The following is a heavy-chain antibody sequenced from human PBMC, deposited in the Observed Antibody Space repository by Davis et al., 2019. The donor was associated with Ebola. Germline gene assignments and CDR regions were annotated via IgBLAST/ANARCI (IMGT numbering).Heavy chain of an antibody. D-gene: IGHD4-17*01. Sequence: PGGSLRLSCAASGFTFSSYAMHWVRQAPGKGLEWVAVISYDGSNKYYADSVKGRFTISRDNSKNTLYLQMNSLRAEDTAVYYCARPVDYGDYLVYWGQGTLVTVSS. V-gene: IGHV3-30-3*01. J-gene: IGHJ4*02. CDR1: GFTFSSYA. CDR2: ISYDGSNK. CDR3: ARPVDYGDYLVY.